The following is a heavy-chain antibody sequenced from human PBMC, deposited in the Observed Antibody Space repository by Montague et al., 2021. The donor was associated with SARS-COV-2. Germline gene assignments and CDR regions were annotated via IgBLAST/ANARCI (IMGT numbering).Heavy chain of an antibody. CDR3: ARGSRQWLVRPPHYYYFDY. CDR1: GGSISSYY. D-gene: IGHD6-19*01. V-gene: IGHV4-34*01. CDR2: INHSGST. Sequence: SETLSLTCTVSGGSISSYYWSWIRQPPGKGLEWIGEINHSGSTNXNPSLKSRVTISVDASKNQFSLKLSSVTAADTAVYYCARGSRQWLVRPPHYYYFDYWGQGTLVTVSS. J-gene: IGHJ4*02.